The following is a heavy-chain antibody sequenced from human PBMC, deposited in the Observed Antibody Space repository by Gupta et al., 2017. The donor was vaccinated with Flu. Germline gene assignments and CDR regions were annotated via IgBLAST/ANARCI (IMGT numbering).Heavy chain of an antibody. V-gene: IGHV3-21*02. Sequence: EVQLVESGGGLVKPGGPLRLSCEGSGFTFSDFHLNWVRQAPGKGLEWISSISSSSSYIYYADWLEGRFTISRDNARNSLYLQMNNLRAEDTAVYYCVRGVATTGNVAFWGQGTLVVVSS. CDR3: VRGVATTGNVAF. CDR2: ISSSSSYI. CDR1: GFTFSDFH. J-gene: IGHJ4*02. D-gene: IGHD1-1*01.